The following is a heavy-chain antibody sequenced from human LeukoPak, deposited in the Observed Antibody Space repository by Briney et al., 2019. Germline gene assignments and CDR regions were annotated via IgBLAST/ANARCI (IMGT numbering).Heavy chain of an antibody. D-gene: IGHD1-1*01. Sequence: GGSLRLSCAASGFTFSSYEMNWVRQAPGKGLEWVSCISSSGSTIYYADSVKGRFTISRDNAKNSLYLQMNSLRAEDTAVYYCARDQETTAYYYYGMDVWGQGTTVTVSS. V-gene: IGHV3-48*03. CDR3: ARDQETTAYYYYGMDV. J-gene: IGHJ6*02. CDR2: ISSSGSTI. CDR1: GFTFSSYE.